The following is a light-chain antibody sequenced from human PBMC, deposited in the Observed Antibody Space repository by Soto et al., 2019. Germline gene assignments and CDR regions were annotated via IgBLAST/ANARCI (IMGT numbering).Light chain of an antibody. Sequence: EIVMTQSPATLSVSPGERVTLSCRASQGVGSSYLAWYQQKPGQAPRLLIYGASSRATGIPDRFSGSGSGTDFTLTISRLEPEDFAVYYCQQLRAFGQGTKVDIK. CDR1: QGVGSSY. J-gene: IGKJ1*01. CDR3: QQLRA. V-gene: IGKV3-20*01. CDR2: GAS.